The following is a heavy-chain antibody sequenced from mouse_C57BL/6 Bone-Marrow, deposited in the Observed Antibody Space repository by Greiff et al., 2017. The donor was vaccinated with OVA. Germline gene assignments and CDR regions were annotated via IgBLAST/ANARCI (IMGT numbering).Heavy chain of an antibody. CDR2: IDPSDSYT. J-gene: IGHJ1*03. V-gene: IGHV1-50*01. CDR3: ANTKYYYGSSDWYCDV. CDR1: GYTFTSYW. D-gene: IGHD1-1*01. Sequence: QVQLQQPGAELVKPGASVKLSCKASGYTFTSYWMQWVKQRPGQGLEWIGEIDPSDSYTNYNQKFKGKATLTVDTSSSTAYMQRSSLTSEDSAVYYCANTKYYYGSSDWYCDVGGTGTAVTVSS.